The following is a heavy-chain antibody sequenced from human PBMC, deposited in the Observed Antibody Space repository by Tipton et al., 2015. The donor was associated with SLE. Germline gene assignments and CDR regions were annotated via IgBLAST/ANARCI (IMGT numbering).Heavy chain of an antibody. J-gene: IGHJ4*02. CDR3: ARGKYYFDY. Sequence: SLRLSCAASGFTVSNSYMNWVRQAPGKGLEWVANIKEDGSEKHYVDSVKDRLTISRDNAKNSLYLQMNSLRDEDTAVYYCARGKYYFDYWGQGALVTVSS. V-gene: IGHV3-7*01. CDR1: GFTVSNSY. CDR2: IKEDGSEK.